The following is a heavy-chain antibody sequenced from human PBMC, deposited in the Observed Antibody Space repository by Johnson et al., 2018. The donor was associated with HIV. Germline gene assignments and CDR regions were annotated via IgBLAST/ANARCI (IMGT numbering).Heavy chain of an antibody. V-gene: IGHV3-30-3*01. Sequence: QVQLVESGGGVVQPGKSLRLSCAASGFTLSSYAMHWVRQAPGKGLEWVAVISYDGSNKYYADSVKGRFTISRDNSKNTLYLQMNSLRAEDTAVYYCARTTSFGVVINDAFDIWGQGTMVTVSS. CDR2: ISYDGSNK. CDR1: GFTLSSYA. CDR3: ARTTSFGVVINDAFDI. J-gene: IGHJ3*02. D-gene: IGHD3-3*01.